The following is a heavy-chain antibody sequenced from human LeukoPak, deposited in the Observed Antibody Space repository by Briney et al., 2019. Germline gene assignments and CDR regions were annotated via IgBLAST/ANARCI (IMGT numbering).Heavy chain of an antibody. CDR2: MNPNSGNT. D-gene: IGHD2-21*01. Sequence: GASVKVSCKASGCTFTSYDINGVRQATGQGREWMGWMNPNSGNTGYAQKFQGRVTMTRNTSINTAYMELSSLRSEDTAVYYCARYRIPAFDIWGQGTMVTVSS. CDR1: GCTFTSYD. V-gene: IGHV1-8*01. CDR3: ARYRIPAFDI. J-gene: IGHJ3*02.